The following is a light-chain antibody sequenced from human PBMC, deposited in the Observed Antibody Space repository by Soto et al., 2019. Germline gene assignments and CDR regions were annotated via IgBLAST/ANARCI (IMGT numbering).Light chain of an antibody. CDR2: EGT. V-gene: IGLV2-23*01. CDR1: SSDVGSYNL. Sequence: QSVLTQPASVSGSPGQSITISCTGSSSDVGSYNLVSWYQQYPGKAPKVMIYEGTKRPSGVSNRFSGSKSGNTASLTISGLQAEDEADYYCCSYAGSNTWVFGGGTKLTVL. J-gene: IGLJ2*01. CDR3: CSYAGSNTWV.